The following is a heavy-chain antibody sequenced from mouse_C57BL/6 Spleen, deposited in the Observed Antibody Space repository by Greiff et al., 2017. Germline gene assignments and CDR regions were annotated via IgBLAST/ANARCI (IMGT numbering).Heavy chain of an antibody. J-gene: IGHJ4*01. CDR3: ARSGGKGDYYAMDY. CDR1: GYTFTDYN. V-gene: IGHV1-18*01. Sequence: VQLQQSGPELVKPGASVKIPCKASGYTFTDYNMDWVKQSHGKSLEWIGDINPNNGGTIYNQKFKGKATLTVDKSSSTAYMELRSLTSEDTAVYYCARSGGKGDYYAMDYWGQGTSVTVSS. CDR2: INPNNGGT. D-gene: IGHD1-3*01.